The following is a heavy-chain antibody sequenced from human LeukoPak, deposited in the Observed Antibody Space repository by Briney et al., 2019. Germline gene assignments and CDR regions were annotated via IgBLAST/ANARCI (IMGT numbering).Heavy chain of an antibody. D-gene: IGHD1-1*01. CDR3: VRETRIGSSGTQGWFDP. J-gene: IGHJ5*02. CDR1: GFTFSSFW. V-gene: IGHV3-74*01. CDR2: IKTDGSST. Sequence: GGSLRLSCLASGFTFSSFWMHWVRQTPGKGLVWVSRIKTDGSSTDYADSVKGRFTISRDNARNTLYLQMDSLRVEDTAVYNCVRETRIGSSGTQGWFDPWGQGTLVTVSS.